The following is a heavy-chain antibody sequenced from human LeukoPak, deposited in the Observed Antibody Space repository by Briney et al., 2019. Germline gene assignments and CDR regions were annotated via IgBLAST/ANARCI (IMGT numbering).Heavy chain of an antibody. V-gene: IGHV3-49*04. Sequence: AGGSLRLSCTGSGFTFGDYSMNWVRQAPGKGLEWVAFIRSKAHGGTTEYAASVKGRFTFSRDDSRSVAYLQMNNLRTEGTAVYYCARDQVYYDFRSAYWGQGTLVTVSS. CDR1: GFTFGDYS. CDR2: IRSKAHGGTT. J-gene: IGHJ4*02. CDR3: ARDQVYYDFRSAY. D-gene: IGHD3-3*01.